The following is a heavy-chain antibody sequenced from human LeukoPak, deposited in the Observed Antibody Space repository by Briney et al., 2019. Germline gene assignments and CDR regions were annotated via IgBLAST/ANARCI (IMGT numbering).Heavy chain of an antibody. Sequence: SSETLSLTCAVYGGSFSGYYWSWIRQPPGKGLEWIGEINHSGSTNYNPSLKSRVTISVDTSKNQFSLKLSSVTAADTAVYYCARGRLYYDSSGYYGGHYAFDIWGQGTMVTVSS. CDR3: ARGRLYYDSSGYYGGHYAFDI. CDR2: INHSGST. V-gene: IGHV4-34*01. D-gene: IGHD3-22*01. J-gene: IGHJ3*02. CDR1: GGSFSGYY.